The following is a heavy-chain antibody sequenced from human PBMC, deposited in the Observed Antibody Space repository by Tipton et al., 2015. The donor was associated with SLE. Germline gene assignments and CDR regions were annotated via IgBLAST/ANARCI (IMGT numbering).Heavy chain of an antibody. CDR2: ISASGGRT. CDR3: ARVALYGDFSHWFDP. J-gene: IGHJ5*02. V-gene: IGHV3-23*01. D-gene: IGHD4-17*01. CDR1: GFMFSNYG. Sequence: SLRLSCAASGFMFSNYGMNWVRQAPGKGLVWVSSISASGGRTYYGDSVKGRFTISRDNSKNTLYLQMNSLRVEDTAVYYCARVALYGDFSHWFDPWGQGTLVTVSS.